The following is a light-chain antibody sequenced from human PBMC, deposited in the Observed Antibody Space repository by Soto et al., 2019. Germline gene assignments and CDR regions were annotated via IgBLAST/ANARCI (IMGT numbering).Light chain of an antibody. Sequence: DIQMTQSPCTLSASVGDRVTITCRASQSISSWLAWYQQKPGKAPKLLIYDASSLESGVPSRFSGSGSGTEFTLTISSLQPDDFATYYCQQYNSYSPRTFGQGTKVEIK. CDR2: DAS. CDR3: QQYNSYSPRT. CDR1: QSISSW. V-gene: IGKV1-5*01. J-gene: IGKJ1*01.